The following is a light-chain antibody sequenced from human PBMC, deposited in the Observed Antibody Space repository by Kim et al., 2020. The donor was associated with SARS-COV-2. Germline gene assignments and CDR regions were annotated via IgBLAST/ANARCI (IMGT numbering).Light chain of an antibody. CDR3: KQLNSYAQT. CDR1: QGVSRS. J-gene: IGKJ2*01. CDR2: GAS. V-gene: IGKV1-9*01. Sequence: IQLTQSPSSLSASVGDRVTITCRARQGVSRSLAWYQQKPGKAPNLLIYGASIVQSGVTSRFSGSGSETDFTLTINSLQPEDCATYYCKQLNSYAQTFGQETKL.